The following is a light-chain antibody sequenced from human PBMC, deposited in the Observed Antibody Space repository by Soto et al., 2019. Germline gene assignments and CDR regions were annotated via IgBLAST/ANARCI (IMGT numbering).Light chain of an antibody. CDR1: STNIGAGYD. CDR2: GNT. V-gene: IGLV1-40*01. CDR3: QSFDSSLGGSL. J-gene: IGLJ3*02. Sequence: QSVLTQPPSVSGAPGQRVTISCTGSSTNIGAGYDVHWYQQLPGTAPRLLIYGNTNRPSGVPDRFSGSKSGTSASLAITGLQPEDEADYYCQSFDSSLGGSLFGGGTELTVL.